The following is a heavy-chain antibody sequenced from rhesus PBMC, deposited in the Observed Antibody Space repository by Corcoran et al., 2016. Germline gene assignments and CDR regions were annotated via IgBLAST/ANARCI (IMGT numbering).Heavy chain of an antibody. CDR1: GASISSYW. CDR2: INGNSGST. V-gene: IGHV4-80*01. J-gene: IGHJ4*01. D-gene: IGHD3-3*01. CDR3: ARARAGGYNFWSGYY. Sequence: QVQLQESGPGLVKPSETLSLTCAVSGASISSYWWSWIRQPPGKGLDWIGEINGNSGSTYYNPALKSRDTSSKDASKNLFSLRLSSVTAADTAVYYCARARAGGYNFWSGYYWGQGVLVTVSS.